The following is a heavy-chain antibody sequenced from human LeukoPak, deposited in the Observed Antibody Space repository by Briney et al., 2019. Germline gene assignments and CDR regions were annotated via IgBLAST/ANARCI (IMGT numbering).Heavy chain of an antibody. D-gene: IGHD1-1*01. CDR3: ARDDQLEPLIYYFDY. CDR2: ISAYNGNT. Sequence: ASVKVSCKASGYTFTSYGISWVRQAPGQALEWMGWISAYNGNTNYAQKLQGRVTMTTDTSTSTAYMELRSLRSDDTAVYYCARDDQLEPLIYYFDYWGQGTLVTVSS. CDR1: GYTFTSYG. J-gene: IGHJ4*02. V-gene: IGHV1-18*01.